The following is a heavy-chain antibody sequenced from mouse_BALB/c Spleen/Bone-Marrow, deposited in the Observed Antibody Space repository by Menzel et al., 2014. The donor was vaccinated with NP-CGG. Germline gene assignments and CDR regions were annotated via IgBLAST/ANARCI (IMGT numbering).Heavy chain of an antibody. CDR3: TTLARSDFDY. V-gene: IGHV1-5*01. Sequence: VQLQQSGTVLARPGAAVKMSCKASGYTFSNYWMHWVKQRPGQGLEWIGTIYPGNSDTTYNQKFKGKAKLIAVTSTSTAYMELSSLTNADSAVYYCTTLARSDFDYWGQGTTLTVSS. CDR2: IYPGNSDT. J-gene: IGHJ2*01. CDR1: GYTFSNYW. D-gene: IGHD3-1*01.